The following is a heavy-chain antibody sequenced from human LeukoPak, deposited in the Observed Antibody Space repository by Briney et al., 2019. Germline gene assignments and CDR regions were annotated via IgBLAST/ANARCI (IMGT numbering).Heavy chain of an antibody. D-gene: IGHD3-10*01. CDR3: VRGLRSGSNYFFYGMDV. V-gene: IGHV4-38-2*02. Sequence: SETLSLTCTVSGYSINNGYFWGWIRQPPGKGLEYIGTVFHSGDTYYNPSLKSRVTISLDTSTNEISLKLRSATAADTAEYYCVRGLRSGSNYFFYGMDVWGKGTTVTVSS. J-gene: IGHJ6*04. CDR2: VFHSGDT. CDR1: GYSINNGYF.